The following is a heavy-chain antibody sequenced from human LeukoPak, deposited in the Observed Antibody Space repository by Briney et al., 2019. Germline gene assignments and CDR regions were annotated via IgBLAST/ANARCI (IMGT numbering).Heavy chain of an antibody. D-gene: IGHD6-13*01. CDR2: ISWNSGSI. J-gene: IGHJ4*02. CDR1: GFTFDDYA. V-gene: IGHV3-9*01. Sequence: GRSLRLSCAASGFTFDDYAMHWVRQAPGKGLEWVSGISWNSGSIGYADSVKGRFTISRDNAKNSLHLQMNSLRAEDTALYYCAKASTSSSWYVDYWGQGTLVTVSS. CDR3: AKASTSSSWYVDY.